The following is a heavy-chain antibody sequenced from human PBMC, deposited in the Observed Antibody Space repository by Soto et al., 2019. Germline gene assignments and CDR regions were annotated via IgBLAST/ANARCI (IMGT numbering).Heavy chain of an antibody. J-gene: IGHJ4*02. CDR3: ERVGANPWN. D-gene: IGHD1-26*01. V-gene: IGHV3-74*01. CDR1: GFTFRGYW. Sequence: PGGSXRLSCAASGFTFRGYWMHWVRQVPGKGLVWVSRINSDGSITGYADSVKGRFTISRENAKNTLYLQMSNLRVEETAVYFCERVGANPWNWGQGTLVTVSS. CDR2: INSDGSIT.